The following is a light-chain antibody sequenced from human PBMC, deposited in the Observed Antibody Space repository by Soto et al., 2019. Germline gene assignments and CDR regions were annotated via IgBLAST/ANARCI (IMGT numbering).Light chain of an antibody. CDR1: QSFNSIY. CDR2: GAS. Sequence: EIVLTQSPGTLSVSPWERATLSCRARQSFNSIYLAWYQQKPGQAPRLLIYGASRRATGIPDRFSGGGSGTDFPLTISRMEPEDFAVYYCHQYDSWTFGQGTKVDIK. J-gene: IGKJ1*01. CDR3: HQYDSWT. V-gene: IGKV3-20*01.